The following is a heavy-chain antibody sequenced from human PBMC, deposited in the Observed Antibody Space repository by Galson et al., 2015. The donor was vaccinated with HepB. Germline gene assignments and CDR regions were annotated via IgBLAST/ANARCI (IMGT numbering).Heavy chain of an antibody. J-gene: IGHJ5*02. V-gene: IGHV4-59*08. CDR1: GVSISNYY. D-gene: IGHD3-10*01. Sequence: ETLSLTCTVSGVSISNYYWSWIRQPPGKGLEWIAYMYYSGSSNYSPSLKGRVTISVDTSKNQVSLRLTSVTAADTAVYYCARHVEGFYGSGSYHNWLDPWGQGTLVTVSS. CDR3: ARHVEGFYGSGSYHNWLDP. CDR2: MYYSGSS.